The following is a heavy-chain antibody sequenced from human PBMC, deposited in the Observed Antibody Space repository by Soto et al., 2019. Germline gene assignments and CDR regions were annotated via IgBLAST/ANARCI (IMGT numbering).Heavy chain of an antibody. V-gene: IGHV1-18*01. J-gene: IGHJ4*02. CDR1: GYTFTSYG. Sequence: QVQLVQSGAEVKKPGASVKVSCKASGYTFTSYGISWVRQAPGQGLEWMGWISAYNGNTNYSQKLQGRVTMTTDTSTSTASRELRGLRSDETAVYYCARASISSCPDSWGQGTLVTVSS. CDR3: ARASISSCPDS. D-gene: IGHD6-13*01. CDR2: ISAYNGNT.